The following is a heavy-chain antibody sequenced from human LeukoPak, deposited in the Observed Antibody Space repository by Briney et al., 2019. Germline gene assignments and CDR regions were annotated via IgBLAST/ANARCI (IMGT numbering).Heavy chain of an antibody. CDR1: GGTFSSYA. Sequence: SVKVSCKASGGTFSSYAISWVRQAPGQGGEGMGGIIPIFGTANYAQKFQGRVTITADESTSTAYLELSSLRSEDTAVYCCARVSGIAAAGFAYWGQGTLVTVSS. J-gene: IGHJ4*02. CDR2: IIPIFGTA. V-gene: IGHV1-69*13. CDR3: ARVSGIAAAGFAY. D-gene: IGHD6-13*01.